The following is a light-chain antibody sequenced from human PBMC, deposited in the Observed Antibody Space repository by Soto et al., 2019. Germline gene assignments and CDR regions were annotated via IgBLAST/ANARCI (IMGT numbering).Light chain of an antibody. Sequence: DIVMTQSPVSRPVTPGEPASISCKSSQSLLHITGETFLFWYLQKPGQSPQLLIYEVSTRVSGVPDRFSGSGSGTDFTLEISRVETDDVGIYYCMQSTQLPPTFGQGTRLEIK. CDR2: EVS. CDR1: QSLLHITGETF. V-gene: IGKV2D-29*02. CDR3: MQSTQLPPT. J-gene: IGKJ5*01.